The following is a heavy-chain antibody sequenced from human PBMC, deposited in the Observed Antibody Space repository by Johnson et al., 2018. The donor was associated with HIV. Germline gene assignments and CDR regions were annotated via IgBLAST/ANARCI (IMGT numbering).Heavy chain of an antibody. CDR3: AKDSSVLLCFDI. D-gene: IGHD3-10*01. Sequence: QVQLVESGGGVVQPGRSLRLSCAASGFTFSSYAMHWVRQAPGKGLEWVAVISYDGGNKYYADSVKGRFTISRDNSKNTLYLQMNSLRAEDTAVYYCAKDSSVLLCFDIWGQGTMVTVSS. CDR1: GFTFSSYA. J-gene: IGHJ3*02. V-gene: IGHV3-30-3*01. CDR2: ISYDGGNK.